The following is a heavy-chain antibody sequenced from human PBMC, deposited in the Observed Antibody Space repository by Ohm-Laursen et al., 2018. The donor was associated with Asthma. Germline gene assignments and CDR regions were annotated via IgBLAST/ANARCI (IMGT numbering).Heavy chain of an antibody. Sequence: SETLSLTCNVSGGSISSSSYYWGWIRQPPGKGLEWIGSIYYSGSTYYNPSLKSRVTISVDTSKNQFSLKLSSVTAADTAVYYCARVINCSGGSCYRLYYYYGMDVWGQGTTVTVSS. CDR1: GGSISSSSYY. V-gene: IGHV4-39*01. J-gene: IGHJ6*02. CDR3: ARVINCSGGSCYRLYYYYGMDV. D-gene: IGHD2-15*01. CDR2: IYYSGST.